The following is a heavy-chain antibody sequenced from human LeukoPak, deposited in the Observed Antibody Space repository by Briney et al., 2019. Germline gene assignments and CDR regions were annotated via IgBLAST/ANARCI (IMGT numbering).Heavy chain of an antibody. D-gene: IGHD3-10*01. CDR2: LFYSGST. CDR3: ATVAVIRGVTYFDY. CDR1: GGSISSYY. Sequence: PSETLSLTCTVSGGSISSYYWSWIRQPPGRGLEWIAYLFYSGSTDYNPSLESRVTISVDTSKNQFSLKLRSVTAADTAVYYCATVAVIRGVTYFDYWGQGTLVTVSS. J-gene: IGHJ4*02. V-gene: IGHV4-59*01.